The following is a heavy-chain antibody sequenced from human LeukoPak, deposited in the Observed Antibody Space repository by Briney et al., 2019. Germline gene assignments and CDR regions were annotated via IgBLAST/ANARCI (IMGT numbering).Heavy chain of an antibody. D-gene: IGHD3-9*01. V-gene: IGHV4-39*01. Sequence: SETLSLTCTVSGGSISSSSYYWGWIRQPPGKGLEWIGSIYYSGSTYYNPSLKSRVTISVDTSKNQFSLKLSSVTAADTAVYYCARGGFGHYDILTGYSGYMDVWGKGTTVTVSS. CDR3: ARGGFGHYDILTGYSGYMDV. J-gene: IGHJ6*03. CDR1: GGSISSSSYY. CDR2: IYYSGST.